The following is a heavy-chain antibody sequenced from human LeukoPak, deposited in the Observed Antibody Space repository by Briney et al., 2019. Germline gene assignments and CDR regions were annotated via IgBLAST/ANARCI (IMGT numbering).Heavy chain of an antibody. J-gene: IGHJ4*02. D-gene: IGHD4-17*01. CDR2: IYYSGST. CDR1: GGSISSHY. CDR3: ARVYGDYVDY. V-gene: IGHV4-59*11. Sequence: SETLSLTCTVSGGSISSHYWSWIRQPPGKGLEWIGYIYYSGSTNYNPSLKSRVTISVDTSKNQFSLKLSPVTAAGTAVYYCARVYGDYVDYWGQGTLVTVSS.